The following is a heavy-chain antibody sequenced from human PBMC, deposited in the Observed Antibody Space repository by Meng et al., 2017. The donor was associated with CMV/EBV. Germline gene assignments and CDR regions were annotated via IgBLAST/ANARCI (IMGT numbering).Heavy chain of an antibody. CDR1: GYPVTDYY. V-gene: IGHV1-2*02. D-gene: IGHD6-19*01. CDR3: ARSSGWSRFDY. J-gene: IGHJ4*02. CDR2: INPNDDT. Sequence: QVKLVQSGAEVKKPGASVKVSCKASGYPVTDYYIHWVRQAPGQWLEWMGWINPNDDTNYAQNFQGRVTMTRVMSINTVYMELSRLTSDDTAVYYCARSSGWSRFDYWGLGTLVTASS.